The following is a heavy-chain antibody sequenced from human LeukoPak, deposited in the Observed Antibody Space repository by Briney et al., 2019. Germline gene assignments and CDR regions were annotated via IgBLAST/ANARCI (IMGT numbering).Heavy chain of an antibody. CDR3: AREGTYYYDSSGRWNWFDP. J-gene: IGHJ5*02. D-gene: IGHD3-22*01. Sequence: PSETLSLTCTVYGGSISSHYWSWIRQPPGKGLEWIGYIYYSGSTNYNPSLKSRVTISVDTSKNQFSLKLSSVTAADTAVYYCAREGTYYYDSSGRWNWFDPWGQGTLVTVSS. CDR1: GGSISSHY. V-gene: IGHV4-59*11. CDR2: IYYSGST.